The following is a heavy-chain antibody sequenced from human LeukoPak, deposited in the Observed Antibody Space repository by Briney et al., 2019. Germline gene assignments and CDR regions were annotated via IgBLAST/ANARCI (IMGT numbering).Heavy chain of an antibody. D-gene: IGHD3-10*02. V-gene: IGHV3-43*01. J-gene: IGHJ6*04. CDR2: ISWDGGRI. Sequence: PGGTLRLSCAASGFTFSDYSMHWVRQAPGKGLEWVSLISWDGGRIHYVDSVKGRFTISRDNSKNSLYLQMNSLRAEDTAVYYCAELGITMIGGVWGKGTTVTISS. CDR1: GFTFSDYS. CDR3: AELGITMIGGV.